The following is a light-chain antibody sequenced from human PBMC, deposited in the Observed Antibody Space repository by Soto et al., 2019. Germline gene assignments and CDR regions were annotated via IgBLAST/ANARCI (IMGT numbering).Light chain of an antibody. J-gene: IGKJ1*01. CDR3: QQYNSFSWT. Sequence: DIQMTQSPSTLSASVGDRVTIACRASQSISNWLAWYQQKAGKAPKLLLYKASTLESGVPSRFSGSGSGTEFTLTISSLQPDDFATYYCQQYNSFSWTFGQGTKVEIK. V-gene: IGKV1-5*03. CDR2: KAS. CDR1: QSISNW.